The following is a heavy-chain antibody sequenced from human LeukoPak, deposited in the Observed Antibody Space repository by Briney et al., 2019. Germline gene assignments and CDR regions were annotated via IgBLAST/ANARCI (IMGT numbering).Heavy chain of an antibody. V-gene: IGHV1-2*02. CDR3: ALNYYDSSGYRY. CDR1: EYTFTGYY. J-gene: IGHJ4*02. Sequence: GASVKVSCKASEYTFTGYYMHWVRQAPGQGLEWMGWINPNSGGTNYAQKFQGRVTMTRDTSISTAYMELSRLRSDDTAVYYCALNYYDSSGYRYWGQGTLVIVSS. CDR2: INPNSGGT. D-gene: IGHD3-22*01.